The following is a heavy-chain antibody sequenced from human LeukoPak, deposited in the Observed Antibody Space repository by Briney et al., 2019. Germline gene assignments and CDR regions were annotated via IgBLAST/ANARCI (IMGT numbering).Heavy chain of an antibody. CDR1: GFTFSNSA. D-gene: IGHD6-19*01. CDR2: LSGSGSTT. J-gene: IGHJ4*01. V-gene: IGHV3-23*01. CDR3: AKGIYSSGWSYFGY. Sequence: GGSLRLSCAASGFTFSNSAMSWVRQAPGKGLEWVSTLSGSGSTTYYADSVKGRFTISRDNSKNTLYLQMNSLRAEDTAVYYCAKGIYSSGWSYFGYWGHGTLVTVSS.